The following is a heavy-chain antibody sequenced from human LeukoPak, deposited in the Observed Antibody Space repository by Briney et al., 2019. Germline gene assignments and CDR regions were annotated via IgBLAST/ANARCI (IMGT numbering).Heavy chain of an antibody. CDR2: IYSGGST. V-gene: IGHV3-53*05. J-gene: IGHJ4*02. D-gene: IGHD6-19*01. CDR3: AKSISVAGVGSEIFDY. Sequence: PGGSLRLSCAASGFTVSDNYLSWVRQAPGKGPIWVSLIYSGGSTYYTDSVKGRFVISRDNSKNTLYLQMNSLRAEDTAVYYCAKSISVAGVGSEIFDYWGQGTLITVSS. CDR1: GFTVSDNY.